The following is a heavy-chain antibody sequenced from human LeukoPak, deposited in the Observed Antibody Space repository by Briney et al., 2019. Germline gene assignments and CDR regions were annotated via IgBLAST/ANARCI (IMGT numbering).Heavy chain of an antibody. J-gene: IGHJ4*02. Sequence: ASVKVSCKASGYTFTGYYMHWVRQAPGQGLEWMGWINPNSGGTNYAQKFQGRVTMTRDTSISTAYMELSRLRSGDTAVYYCARPSMVRGVPFDYWGQGTLVTVSS. D-gene: IGHD3-10*01. CDR3: ARPSMVRGVPFDY. CDR2: INPNSGGT. V-gene: IGHV1-2*02. CDR1: GYTFTGYY.